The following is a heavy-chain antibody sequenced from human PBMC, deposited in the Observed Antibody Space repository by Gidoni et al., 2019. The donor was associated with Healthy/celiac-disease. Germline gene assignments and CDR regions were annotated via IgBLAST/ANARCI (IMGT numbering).Heavy chain of an antibody. D-gene: IGHD3-10*01. CDR2: ISYDGSNK. Sequence: QVQLVESGGGVVQPGRSLRLSCAASGFTFSSYGMHWVRQAPGKGLEWVAVISYDGSNKYYADSVKGRFTISRDNSKNTLYLQMNSLRAEDTAVYYCARERIDPMGWFDPWGQGTLVTVSS. J-gene: IGHJ5*02. CDR1: GFTFSSYG. CDR3: ARERIDPMGWFDP. V-gene: IGHV3-30*03.